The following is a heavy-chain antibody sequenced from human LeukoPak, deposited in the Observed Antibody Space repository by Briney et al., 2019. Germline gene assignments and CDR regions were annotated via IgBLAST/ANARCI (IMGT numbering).Heavy chain of an antibody. D-gene: IGHD1-26*01. CDR3: AKGGKWDVTPFDY. J-gene: IGHJ4*02. V-gene: IGHV3-33*06. Sequence: GRSLRLSCAASGFTFSNYGMHWARQAPGKGLEWVGVIWYDGSNVKYPDSVKGRFTITRDNSKNTLYLQVNSLRAEDTAVYYCAKGGKWDVTPFDYWGQGTLVTVSS. CDR2: IWYDGSNV. CDR1: GFTFSNYG.